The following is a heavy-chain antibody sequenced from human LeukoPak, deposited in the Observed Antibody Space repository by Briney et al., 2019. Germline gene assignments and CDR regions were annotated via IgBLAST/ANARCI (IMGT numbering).Heavy chain of an antibody. D-gene: IGHD6-13*01. CDR3: TREEQLGSYYYYYMDV. V-gene: IGHV3-23*01. J-gene: IGHJ6*03. Sequence: GGSLRLSCAASGFTFSSYAMSWVRQAPGKGLEWVSAISGSGGSTYYADSVKGRFTISRDNSKNTLYLQMNSLKTEDTAVYYCTREEQLGSYYYYYMDVWGKGTTVTVSS. CDR1: GFTFSSYA. CDR2: ISGSGGST.